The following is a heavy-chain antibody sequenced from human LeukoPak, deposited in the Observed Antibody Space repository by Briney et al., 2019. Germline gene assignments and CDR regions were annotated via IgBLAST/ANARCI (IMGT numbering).Heavy chain of an antibody. CDR1: GGSITSYY. V-gene: IGHV4-59*01. Sequence: SETLSLTCTVSGGSITSYYWNWIRQPPGKGLEWIGYISYTGNTNYNPSLKSRVTISLDTSKNQFSLKLSSVTAADTAVYYCASLYCSRTSCYMDPWGQGTLVTVS. D-gene: IGHD2-2*01. CDR3: ASLYCSRTSCYMDP. CDR2: ISYTGNT. J-gene: IGHJ5*02.